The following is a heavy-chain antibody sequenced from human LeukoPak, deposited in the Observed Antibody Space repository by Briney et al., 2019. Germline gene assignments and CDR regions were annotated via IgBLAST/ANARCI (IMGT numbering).Heavy chain of an antibody. CDR1: GFTFSSYA. CDR2: ITSSGGNT. Sequence: GGSLRLSCAASGFTFSSYAMSGVRQAPGKGLEWVSTITSSGGNTYYADSVMGRFTISRDNSKNTLYLQMNSLRAEDTAVYYCAKARRQGGWNVDYWGQGTLVTVPS. CDR3: AKARRQGGWNVDY. V-gene: IGHV3-23*01. J-gene: IGHJ4*02. D-gene: IGHD6-19*01.